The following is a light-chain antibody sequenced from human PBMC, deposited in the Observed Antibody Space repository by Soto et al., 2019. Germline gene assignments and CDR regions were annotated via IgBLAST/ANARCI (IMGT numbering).Light chain of an antibody. CDR3: VTWDDSRKGV. J-gene: IGLJ1*01. CDR2: TNN. CDR1: SSNIESHP. Sequence: QPVVTQPPSASGTPGQRITISCSGSSSNIESHPVNWYQQVPGTAPKLLITTNNQRPSGVPDRFSGSKSGASASLAISGLQPEDEATYYCVTWDDSRKGVFGTGTKLTVL. V-gene: IGLV1-44*01.